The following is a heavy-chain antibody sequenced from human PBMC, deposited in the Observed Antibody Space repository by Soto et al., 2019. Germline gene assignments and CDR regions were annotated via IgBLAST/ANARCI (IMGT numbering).Heavy chain of an antibody. CDR3: ASRSSYCRHTTYYEDYFDY. J-gene: IGHJ4*02. CDR2: IYYSGST. V-gene: IGHV4-39*01. D-gene: IGHD2-2*01. CDR1: GGSISSRSFY. Sequence: QLQLQESGPGLVKPSETLSLTCTVSGGSISSRSFYWGWIRQPPGMGLEWIGSIYYSGSTDYDPTLKSRLSISVDTSKNQFSLRLSSVTAADPAVYYCASRSSYCRHTTYYEDYFDYWGQGILVTVSS.